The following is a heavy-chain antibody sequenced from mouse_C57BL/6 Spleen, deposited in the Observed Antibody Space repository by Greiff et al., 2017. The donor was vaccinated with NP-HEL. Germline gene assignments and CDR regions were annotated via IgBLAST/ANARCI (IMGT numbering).Heavy chain of an antibody. V-gene: IGHV2-6*03. Sequence: VKLQESGPGLVAPSQSLSITCTVSGFSLTSYGVHWVRQPPGKGLEWLVVIWSDGSTTYNSALKSRLSISKDNSKSQVFLKMNSLQTDDTAMYYCARGGKGYYYAMDYWGQGTSVTVSS. J-gene: IGHJ4*01. CDR3: ARGGKGYYYAMDY. CDR2: IWSDGST. D-gene: IGHD2-1*01. CDR1: GFSLTSYG.